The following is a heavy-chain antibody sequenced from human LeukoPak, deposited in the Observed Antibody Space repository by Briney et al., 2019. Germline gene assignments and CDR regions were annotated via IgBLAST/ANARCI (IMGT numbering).Heavy chain of an antibody. CDR1: GFTFSSYS. D-gene: IGHD2-2*01. V-gene: IGHV3-48*04. J-gene: IGHJ6*03. CDR3: ARDPGDCSSTSCYYMDV. Sequence: PGGSLRLSCAASGFTFSSYSMNWVRQAPGKGLEWVSYISSSSSTIYYADSVKGRFTISRDNAKNSLYLQMNSLRAEDTAVYYCARDPGDCSSTSCYYMDVWGKGTTVTVSS. CDR2: ISSSSSTI.